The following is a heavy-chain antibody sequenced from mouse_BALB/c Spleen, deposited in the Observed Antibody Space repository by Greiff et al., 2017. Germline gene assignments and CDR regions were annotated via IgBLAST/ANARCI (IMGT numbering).Heavy chain of an antibody. Sequence: QVHVKQSGAELARPGASVKMSCKASGYTFTSYTMHWVKQRPGQGLEWIGYINPSSGYTNYNQKFKDKATLTADKSSSTAYMQLSSLTSEDSAFYYCARGVQGWFAYWGQGTLVTVSA. CDR3: ARGVQGWFAY. V-gene: IGHV1-4*01. CDR2: INPSSGYT. J-gene: IGHJ3*01. D-gene: IGHD2-14*01. CDR1: GYTFTSYT.